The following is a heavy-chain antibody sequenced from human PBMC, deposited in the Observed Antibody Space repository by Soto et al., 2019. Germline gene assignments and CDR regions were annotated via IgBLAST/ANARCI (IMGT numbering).Heavy chain of an antibody. CDR3: ARGGSVHYYDSSGEWGAFDI. CDR1: GGTFSSYT. D-gene: IGHD3-22*01. Sequence: QVQLVQSGAEVKKPGSSVKVSCKASGGTFSSYTISWVRQAPGQGLEWMGRIIPILGIANYAQKFQGRVTITADKYTSTAYMELSSQRSEATAVYYCARGGSVHYYDSSGEWGAFDIWGQGTMVTVSS. CDR2: IIPILGIA. J-gene: IGHJ3*02. V-gene: IGHV1-69*02.